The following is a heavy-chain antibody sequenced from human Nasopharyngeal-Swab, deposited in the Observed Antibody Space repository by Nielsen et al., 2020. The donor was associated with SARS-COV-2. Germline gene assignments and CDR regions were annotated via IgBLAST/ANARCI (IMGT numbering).Heavy chain of an antibody. D-gene: IGHD3-10*01. V-gene: IGHV3-33*01. Sequence: VRQAPGKGLEWVAVIWYDGSNKYYADSVKGRFTISRDNSKNTLYLQTNSLRAEDTAVYYCARDYYGSGKGWFDPWGQGTLVTVSS. CDR2: IWYDGSNK. CDR3: ARDYYGSGKGWFDP. J-gene: IGHJ5*02.